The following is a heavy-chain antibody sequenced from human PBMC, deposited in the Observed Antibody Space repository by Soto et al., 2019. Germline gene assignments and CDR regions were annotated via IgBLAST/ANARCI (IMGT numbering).Heavy chain of an antibody. CDR3: VRGTDCKTTSTCYRYFDF. D-gene: IGHD1-1*01. Sequence: LRLSCAASGFTFSDHCMDWVRQAPGKGLEWIGYIYYDGSSYYNPSLKTPVEMSIASSQNQLSLRLDSVTDADMAVYFCVRGTDCKTTSTCYRYFDFWGRGTLVTVSS. V-gene: IGHV4-30-4*08. CDR2: IYYDGSS. CDR1: GFTFSDHC. J-gene: IGHJ4*01.